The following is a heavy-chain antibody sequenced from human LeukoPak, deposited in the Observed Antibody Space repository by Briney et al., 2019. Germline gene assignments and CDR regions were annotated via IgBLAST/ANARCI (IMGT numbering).Heavy chain of an antibody. D-gene: IGHD3-10*01. CDR3: ARDPVPYGSGSYYNGLDY. Sequence: GGSLRLSCAASGFTFSSYWMHWVRQAPGKGLVWVSRINSDGSSTSYADSVKGRFTISRDNAKNTLYLQMNSLRAEDTAVYYCARDPVPYGSGSYYNGLDYWGQGTLVTVSS. CDR2: INSDGSST. V-gene: IGHV3-74*01. CDR1: GFTFSSYW. J-gene: IGHJ4*02.